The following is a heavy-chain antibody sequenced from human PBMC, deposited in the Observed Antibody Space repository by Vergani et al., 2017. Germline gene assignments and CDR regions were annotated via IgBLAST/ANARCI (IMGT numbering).Heavy chain of an antibody. CDR2: ISWNSGAV. J-gene: IGHJ3*01. Sequence: EVQLVESGGGLGQPGGSLRLSCAASGITFWKFGMHWVRQAPGKGLEWVSGISWNSGAVDYADSVRGRFTISRDNAKNSLYLQMNSLRPEDTAVYFCTKGSVNYHDSVGHDRDPYSGFDLWGQGTLVTVSS. CDR3: TKGSVNYHDSVGHDRDPYSGFDL. D-gene: IGHD1-26*01. CDR1: GITFWKFG. V-gene: IGHV3-9*01.